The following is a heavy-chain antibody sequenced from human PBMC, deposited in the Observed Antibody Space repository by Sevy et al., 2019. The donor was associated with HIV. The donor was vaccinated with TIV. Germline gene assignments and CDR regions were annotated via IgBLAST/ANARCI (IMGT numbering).Heavy chain of an antibody. V-gene: IGHV4-59*01. CDR1: GGSISSYY. CDR2: IYYSGST. D-gene: IGHD6-6*01. Sequence: SETLSLTCTVSGGSISSYYWSWIRQPPGKGLEWIGYIYYSGSTNYNPSLKSRVTISVDTSKNQFSLKLSSVTAADTAVYYCARARRYSSSSGRPQYYYYYYGMDVRGQGTTVTVSS. CDR3: ARARRYSSSSGRPQYYYYYYGMDV. J-gene: IGHJ6*02.